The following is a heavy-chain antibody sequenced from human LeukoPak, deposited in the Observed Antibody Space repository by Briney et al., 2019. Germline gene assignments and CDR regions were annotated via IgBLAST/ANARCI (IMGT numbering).Heavy chain of an antibody. CDR3: ARVGETSYGDYVIPLDP. CDR2: INPNSGGT. Sequence: ASVEVSCKASGYTFTGYYMHWVRQAPGQGLEWMGWINPNSGGTNYAQKFQGRVTMTRDTSISTAYMELSRLRSDDTAVYYCARVGETSYGDYVIPLDPWGQGTLVTVSS. CDR1: GYTFTGYY. D-gene: IGHD4-17*01. J-gene: IGHJ5*02. V-gene: IGHV1-2*02.